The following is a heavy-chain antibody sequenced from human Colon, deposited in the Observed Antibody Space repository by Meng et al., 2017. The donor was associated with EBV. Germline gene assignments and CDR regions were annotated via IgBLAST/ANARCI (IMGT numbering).Heavy chain of an antibody. V-gene: IGHV4-34*01. D-gene: IGHD3-22*01. CDR2: IDDSGNI. CDR3: ARSRWLLLQL. J-gene: IGHJ4*02. Sequence: VHLQWRGPGRLQPSATLSLTCPGSLGPCSGFYWTWIRQSPGKGLEWIGEIDDSGNIIYNPSLKSRVTISGDTSKNQFSLNVSSVTAADTAVYYCARSRWLLLQLWGQGTLVTVSS. CDR1: LGPCSGFY.